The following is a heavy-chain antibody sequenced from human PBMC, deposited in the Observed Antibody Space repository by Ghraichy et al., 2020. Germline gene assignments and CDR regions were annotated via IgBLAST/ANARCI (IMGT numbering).Heavy chain of an antibody. V-gene: IGHV3-21*01. J-gene: IGHJ5*02. Sequence: GGSLRLSCAASGFIFSDYTVSWVRQAPGKGLEWVSSISYGSSYIYYADSVKGRFTISRDNSKNSLYLEMDSLRAEDSAVYYCARDSKGYRNWFDPWGQGTLVTVSS. D-gene: IGHD5-18*01. CDR2: ISYGSSYI. CDR3: ARDSKGYRNWFDP. CDR1: GFIFSDYT.